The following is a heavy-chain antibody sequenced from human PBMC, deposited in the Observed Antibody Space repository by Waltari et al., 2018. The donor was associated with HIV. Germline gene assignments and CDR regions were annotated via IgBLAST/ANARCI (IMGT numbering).Heavy chain of an antibody. D-gene: IGHD3-10*01. V-gene: IGHV3-74*01. CDR1: GFTFISSW. J-gene: IGHJ6*02. CDR3: ARGQYYSMDV. CDR2: INRDGSTI. Sequence: EVQLVESGGGLVQPGGSLRLSCSASGFTFISSWMHWVRQAPGKGLVWVSGINRDGSTIRYADSVKGRFTISRDNAKNTLYLQMNSLRAEDTALYYCARGQYYSMDVWGQGTTVTVSS.